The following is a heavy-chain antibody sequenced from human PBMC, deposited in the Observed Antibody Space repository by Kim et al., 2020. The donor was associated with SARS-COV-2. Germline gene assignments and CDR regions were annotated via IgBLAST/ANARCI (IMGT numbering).Heavy chain of an antibody. V-gene: IGHV3-53*01. J-gene: IGHJ3*02. Sequence: GGSLRLSCAASGFTVSSNHMSWVRQAPGKELEWVSVIYSGYSTYYADSVKGRFTISRDNSKNTLYLQMNSLRAEDTAVYYCARYYYDSSRAFDMWGQGT. D-gene: IGHD3-22*01. CDR1: GFTVSSNH. CDR3: ARYYYDSSRAFDM. CDR2: IYSGYST.